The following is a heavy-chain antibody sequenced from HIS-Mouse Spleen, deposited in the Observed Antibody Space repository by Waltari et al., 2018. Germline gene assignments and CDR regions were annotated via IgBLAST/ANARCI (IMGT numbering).Heavy chain of an antibody. J-gene: IGHJ5*02. V-gene: IGHV3-21*01. CDR3: ARDPSGYDNH. D-gene: IGHD5-12*01. Sequence: EVQLVESGGGLVKPGGSLRLSCAASGFTFSSYSMNWVRQAPGKGLEWVSSISSSSSYRYYADSVKCRFTISRDNAKNSLYLQMNSLRAEDTAVYYCARDPSGYDNHWGQGTLVTVSS. CDR2: ISSSSSYR. CDR1: GFTFSSYS.